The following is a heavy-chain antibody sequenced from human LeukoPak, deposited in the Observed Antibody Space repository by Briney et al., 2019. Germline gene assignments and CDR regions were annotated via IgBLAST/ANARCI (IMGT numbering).Heavy chain of an antibody. D-gene: IGHD3-22*01. CDR1: GYIFTSYY. Sequence: ASVKVSCKASGYIFTSYYMHWVRQAPGQGLEWMGIINPSGGSTSYAQKFQGRVTMTRDTSTSTVYMELSSLRSEDTAVYYCARGYYYDSRPGNWFDPWGQGTLVTVSS. CDR3: ARGYYYDSRPGNWFDP. V-gene: IGHV1-46*01. J-gene: IGHJ5*02. CDR2: INPSGGST.